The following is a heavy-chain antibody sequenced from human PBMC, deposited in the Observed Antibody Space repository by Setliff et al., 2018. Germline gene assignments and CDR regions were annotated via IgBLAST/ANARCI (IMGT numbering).Heavy chain of an antibody. CDR2: INPNSGGT. CDR3: ARNYNFWSGYYTDWFDP. D-gene: IGHD3-3*01. CDR1: GYTFTGYY. Sequence: ASVKVSCKASGYTFTGYYIHWVRQAPGQGLEWMGWINPNSGGTNYAQKFQGRVTMTRDTSISTAYMELSRLRSDDTAVYYCARNYNFWSGYYTDWFDPWGQGTLVTVSS. V-gene: IGHV1-2*02. J-gene: IGHJ5*02.